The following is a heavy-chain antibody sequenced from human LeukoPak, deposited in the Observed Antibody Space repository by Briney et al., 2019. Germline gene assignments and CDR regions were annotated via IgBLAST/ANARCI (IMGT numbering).Heavy chain of an antibody. D-gene: IGHD3-9*01. V-gene: IGHV5-51*01. CDR3: ARLSGTYDILTGYSYNWFDP. Sequence: GESLKISCKGSGYRFTSYWIGWVRQMPGKGLEWMGIIYPGDSDTRYSPSFQGQVTISADKSVSTAYLQWSSLKASDTAMYYCARLSGTYDILTGYSYNWFDPWGQGTLVTVSS. J-gene: IGHJ5*02. CDR1: GYRFTSYW. CDR2: IYPGDSDT.